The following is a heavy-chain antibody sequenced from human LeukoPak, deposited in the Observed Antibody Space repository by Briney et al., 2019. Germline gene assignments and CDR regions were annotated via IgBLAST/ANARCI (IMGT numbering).Heavy chain of an antibody. CDR2: ISGDGGST. D-gene: IGHD5-24*01. CDR1: GFSFDDYA. CDR3: AKDKGDGEYVDY. J-gene: IGHJ4*02. V-gene: IGHV3-43*02. Sequence: GGSLRLSCAASGFSFDDYAMLWVRQGPGKGLEWVSLISGDGGSTYYGDYVKGRFTISRDNSKNSLYLEMNSLRIEDTGLYYCAKDKGDGEYVDYWGQGTLVTVSS.